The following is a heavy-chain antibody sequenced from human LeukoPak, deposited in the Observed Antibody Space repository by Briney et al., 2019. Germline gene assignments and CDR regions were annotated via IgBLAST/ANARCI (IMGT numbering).Heavy chain of an antibody. J-gene: IGHJ4*02. CDR2: FDPEDGET. CDR1: GYTLTELT. V-gene: IGHV1-24*01. CDR3: ATDQKKWTTRYNY. D-gene: IGHD3-9*01. Sequence: ASVKVSCKDSGYTLTELTMYSVRQAPGKGLEWMGGFDPEDGETIYAQKFQGRVTMTEDTSTNTAYMELCSLRSEDTAVYYCATDQKKWTTRYNYWGQGTLVTVSS.